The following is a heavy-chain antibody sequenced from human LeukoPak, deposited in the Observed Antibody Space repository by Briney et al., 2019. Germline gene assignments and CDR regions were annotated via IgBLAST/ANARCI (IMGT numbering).Heavy chain of an antibody. CDR3: VREVTSGSFDY. J-gene: IGHJ4*02. V-gene: IGHV3-30*04. D-gene: IGHD1-26*01. CDR1: GFTFSSYA. CDR2: ISYDGSNG. Sequence: GGSLRLSCAASGFTFSSYAMHWVRQAPGRGLEWVTVISYDGSNGYYTGSVKGRFTISRDNSQYTLYVQMSSLRPEDTAVYYCVREVTSGSFDYWGQGTLVTVSS.